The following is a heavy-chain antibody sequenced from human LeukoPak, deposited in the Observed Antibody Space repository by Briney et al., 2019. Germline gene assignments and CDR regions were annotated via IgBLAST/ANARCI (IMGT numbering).Heavy chain of an antibody. J-gene: IGHJ4*02. CDR3: ARYAESYYFDY. D-gene: IGHD3-16*02. V-gene: IGHV3-21*01. CDR1: GFTFSSYS. Sequence: PGGSLRLSCAASGFTFSSYSMNWVRQAPGKGLEWVSSISSSSSYVYYADSVKGRFTISRDNAKNSLYLQMNSLRAEDTAVYYCARYAESYYFDYWGQGTLVTVSS. CDR2: ISSSSSYV.